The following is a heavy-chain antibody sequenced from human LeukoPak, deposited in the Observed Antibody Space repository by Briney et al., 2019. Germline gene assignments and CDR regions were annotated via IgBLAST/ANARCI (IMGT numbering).Heavy chain of an antibody. J-gene: IGHJ3*02. CDR3: ASLYSGSYGGAFDI. D-gene: IGHD1-26*01. V-gene: IGHV4-59*01. CDR2: IYYSGST. Sequence: PSETLSLTCTVSGGSISSYYWSWIRQPPGKGLEWIGYIYYSGSTNYNPSLKSRVTISVDTSKNQFSLKLSSVTATDTAVYYCASLYSGSYGGAFDIWGQGTMVTVSS. CDR1: GGSISSYY.